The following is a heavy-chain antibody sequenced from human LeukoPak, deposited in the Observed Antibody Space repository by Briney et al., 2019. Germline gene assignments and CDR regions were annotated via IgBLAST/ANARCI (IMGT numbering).Heavy chain of an antibody. J-gene: IGHJ5*02. CDR2: ISGSSSNT. V-gene: IGHV1-18*01. CDR1: GYTFMSHG. CDR3: ARSGYYSYGYDS. Sequence: ASVKVSCKAYGYTFMSHGISWVRQAPGQGLEWMGWISGSSSNTNYVQRLQGRVTMTTDTSTSTAYMELRSLRSDDTAVYYCARSGYYSYGYDSWGQGTLVTVSS. D-gene: IGHD5-18*01.